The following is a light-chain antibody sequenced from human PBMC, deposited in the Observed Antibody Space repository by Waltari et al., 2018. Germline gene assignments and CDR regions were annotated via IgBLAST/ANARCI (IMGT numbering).Light chain of an antibody. Sequence: DVVMTQSPLSLPVTLGQPASISCNSTQSLVHSDGNTYLTWFQQRPGQSPRRLIYKVSNRDFGVPDRFSGSGSGPDFTLKISRVEAGDVGAVYYCMQATQWPYTFGQGTKL. V-gene: IGKV2-30*02. CDR1: QSLVHSDGNTY. CDR3: MQATQWPYT. CDR2: KVS. J-gene: IGKJ2*01.